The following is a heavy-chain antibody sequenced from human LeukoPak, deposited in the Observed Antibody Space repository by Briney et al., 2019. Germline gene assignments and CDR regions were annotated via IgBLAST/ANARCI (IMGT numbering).Heavy chain of an antibody. CDR2: IKQDGSEK. D-gene: IGHD1-26*01. Sequence: GGSLRLSCAASGFTFSSYWMSWVRQAPGKGLEWVANIKQDGSEKCFVDSVKGRFTISRDNAKNSLYLQMNSLRAEDTAVYYCARDRGSEWELLKGAFDIWGQGTMVTVSS. V-gene: IGHV3-7*01. CDR3: ARDRGSEWELLKGAFDI. CDR1: GFTFSSYW. J-gene: IGHJ3*02.